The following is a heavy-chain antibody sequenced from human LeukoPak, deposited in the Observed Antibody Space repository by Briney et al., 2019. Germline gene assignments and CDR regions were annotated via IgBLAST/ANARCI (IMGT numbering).Heavy chain of an antibody. J-gene: IGHJ4*02. CDR2: IRSKACGGTT. D-gene: IGHD3-22*01. Sequence: PGGSLRLSCTASGFTFGDYAMSWFRQAPGKGLEWVGFIRSKACGGTTEYAASVKGRFTISRDDSKSIAYLQMNSLKTEDTAVYYCTRESYYDRGGMVGYWGQGTLVTVPS. CDR1: GFTFGDYA. V-gene: IGHV3-49*03. CDR3: TRESYYDRGGMVGY.